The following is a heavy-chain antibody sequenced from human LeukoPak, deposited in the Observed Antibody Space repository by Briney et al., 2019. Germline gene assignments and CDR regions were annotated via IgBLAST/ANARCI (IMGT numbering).Heavy chain of an antibody. J-gene: IGHJ3*02. V-gene: IGHV3-11*03. CDR3: ASFDWNDGGAFDI. D-gene: IGHD1-1*01. CDR2: ISSSSSYT. CDR1: GFIFSDYY. Sequence: GGSLRLSCAGSGFIFSDYYMSWIRQSPGEGLEWVSYISSSSSYTNYADSLKGRFIISRDNAKNSLYLQMNSLRAEDTAVYYCASFDWNDGGAFDIWGQGTMVTVSS.